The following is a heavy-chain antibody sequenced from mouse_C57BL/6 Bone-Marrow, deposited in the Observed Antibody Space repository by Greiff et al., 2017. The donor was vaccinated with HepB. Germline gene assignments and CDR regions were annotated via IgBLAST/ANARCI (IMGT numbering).Heavy chain of an antibody. CDR2: INPGSGGT. V-gene: IGHV1-54*01. D-gene: IGHD1-1*01. CDR3: ARSSYYGSSSAWFAY. CDR1: GYAFTNYL. Sequence: LEESGAELVRPGTSVKVSCKASGYAFTNYLIEWVKQRPGQGLEWIGVINPGSGGTNYNEKFKGKATLTADKSSSTAYMQLSSLTSEDSAVYFCARSSYYGSSSAWFAYWGQGTLVTVSA. J-gene: IGHJ3*01.